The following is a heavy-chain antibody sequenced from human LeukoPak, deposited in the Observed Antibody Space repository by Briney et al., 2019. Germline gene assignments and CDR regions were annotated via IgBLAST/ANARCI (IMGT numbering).Heavy chain of an antibody. V-gene: IGHV4-61*02. CDR2: IYASGGS. Sequence: SQTLSLTCTVSGGSISRGTYYWSWIRQPAGKGLEWIGRIYASGGSNYNPSLKSRVNLSVDTSKNQFSLRLTSVTAADTAVYYCARAVVVTALQYYFDNWGQGTLVTVSS. CDR1: GGSISRGTYY. D-gene: IGHD2-21*02. CDR3: ARAVVVTALQYYFDN. J-gene: IGHJ4*02.